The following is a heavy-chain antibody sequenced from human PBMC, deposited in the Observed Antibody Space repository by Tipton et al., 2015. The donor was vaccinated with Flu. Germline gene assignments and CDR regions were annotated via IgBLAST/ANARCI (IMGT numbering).Heavy chain of an antibody. V-gene: IGHV4-38-2*01. CDR3: ARYHCPNGICDSFDY. Sequence: TLSLTCAVSGFSISSGYYWGWIRQPPGKGLEWVGTVYYRGSTYYTPSLKSRVTISVDTSKNQFSLKLSSVTTADTAVYYCARYHCPNGICDSFDYWGQGTVDTVS. D-gene: IGHD2-8*01. J-gene: IGHJ4*02. CDR1: GFSISSGYY. CDR2: VYYRGST.